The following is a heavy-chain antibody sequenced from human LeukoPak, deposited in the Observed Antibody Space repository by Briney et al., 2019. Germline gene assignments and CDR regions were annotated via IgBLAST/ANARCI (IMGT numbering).Heavy chain of an antibody. V-gene: IGHV3-21*01. Sequence: GGSLRLSCVASGFTFSSYSMNWVRQAPGKGLEWVSSISSSSSYIYYADSVKGRFTISRDNAKNSLYLQMNSLRAEDTAVYCCARYCSSTSCYYDYYYMDVWGKGTTVTVSS. J-gene: IGHJ6*03. CDR3: ARYCSSTSCYYDYYYMDV. CDR1: GFTFSSYS. D-gene: IGHD2-2*01. CDR2: ISSSSSYI.